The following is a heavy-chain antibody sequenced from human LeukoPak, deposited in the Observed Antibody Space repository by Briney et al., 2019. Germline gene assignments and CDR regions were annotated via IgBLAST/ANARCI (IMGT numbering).Heavy chain of an antibody. CDR2: IYYSGST. CDR1: GGSISSSSYY. J-gene: IGHJ4*02. V-gene: IGHV4-39*01. CDR3: ARFGIAAAGKGGVSY. D-gene: IGHD6-13*01. Sequence: PSETLSLTCTVSGGSISSSSYYWGWLRQPPGTGLEWLGSIYYSGSTYYNPSLKSRVTISVDTSKNQFSLKLSSVTAADTAVYYCARFGIAAAGKGGVSYWGQGTLVTVSS.